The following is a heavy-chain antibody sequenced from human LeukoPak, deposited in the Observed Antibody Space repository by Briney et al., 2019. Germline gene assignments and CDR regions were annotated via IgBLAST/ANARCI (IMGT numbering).Heavy chain of an antibody. Sequence: SETLSLTCTVSGGSISSYYWSWIRQPPGKGLEWIGYIYYSGSTNYNPSLKSRVTIPVDTSKNQFSLKLSSVTAADTAVYYCARGIAVGFWFDPWGQGTLVTVSS. D-gene: IGHD6-19*01. CDR3: ARGIAVGFWFDP. J-gene: IGHJ5*02. V-gene: IGHV4-59*01. CDR1: GGSISSYY. CDR2: IYYSGST.